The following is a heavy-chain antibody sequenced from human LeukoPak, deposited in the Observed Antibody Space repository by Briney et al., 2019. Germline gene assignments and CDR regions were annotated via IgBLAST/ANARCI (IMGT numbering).Heavy chain of an antibody. J-gene: IGHJ4*02. Sequence: PGGSLRLSCTGSGFTFSSYSMNWVRQAPGKGLEWVSGINWNGGSTGYADSVKGRFTISRDNAKNSLYLQMNSLRAEDTALYYCARVGEWDRGGYWGQGTLVTVSS. CDR2: INWNGGST. D-gene: IGHD3-10*01. CDR3: ARVGEWDRGGY. V-gene: IGHV3-20*04. CDR1: GFTFSSYS.